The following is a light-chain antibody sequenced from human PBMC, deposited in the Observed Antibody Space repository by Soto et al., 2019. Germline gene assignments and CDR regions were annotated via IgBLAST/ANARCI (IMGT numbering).Light chain of an antibody. CDR3: CSSGGSPTYV. CDR2: EGN. CDR1: RNDIGTYNL. Sequence: QSVLTQPASVSESPGQSISISCGGGRNDIGTYNLVSWYQQHPGKAPKLIIYEGNKRPSGVSNRFSGSKSGNTASLTISGLKVEDEADYYCCSSGGSPTYVFGTGTKLTVL. V-gene: IGLV2-23*01. J-gene: IGLJ1*01.